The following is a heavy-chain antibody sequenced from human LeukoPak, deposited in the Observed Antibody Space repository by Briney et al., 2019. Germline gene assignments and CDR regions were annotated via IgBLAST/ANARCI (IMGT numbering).Heavy chain of an antibody. Sequence: GESLKISCKGSGYSFTSYWISWVRQMPGKGLEWMGRIDPSDSYTNYSPSFQGHVTISADKSISTAYLQWGSLKASDTAMYYCAITYYYDSSGYYVFDYWGQGTLVTVSS. CDR1: GYSFTSYW. CDR2: IDPSDSYT. J-gene: IGHJ4*02. D-gene: IGHD3-22*01. V-gene: IGHV5-10-1*01. CDR3: AITYYYDSSGYYVFDY.